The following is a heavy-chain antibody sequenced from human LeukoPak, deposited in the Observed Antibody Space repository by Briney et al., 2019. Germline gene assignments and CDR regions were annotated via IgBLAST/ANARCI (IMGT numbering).Heavy chain of an antibody. CDR2: ISGNGGST. V-gene: IGHV3-64D*06. J-gene: IGHJ4*02. Sequence: PGGSLRLSCSASGFIISNYAMHWVGQAPGKGLEYVSAISGNGGSTYYADSVKGRFTISRDNSKNTLYLQMSSLRAEDTAIYHCVKDLYKGDSSSWYYFDYWGQGTLVTVSS. D-gene: IGHD6-13*01. CDR3: VKDLYKGDSSSWYYFDY. CDR1: GFIISNYA.